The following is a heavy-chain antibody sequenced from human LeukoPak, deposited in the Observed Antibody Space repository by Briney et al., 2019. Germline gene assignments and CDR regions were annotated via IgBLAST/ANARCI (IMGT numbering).Heavy chain of an antibody. V-gene: IGHV4-34*01. Sequence: SETLSLTCAVSGYSISSGYYWSWIRQPPGKGLEWIGEINHSGSTNYNPSLKSRVTISVDTSKNQFSLKLSSVTAADTAVYYCARGMHDFWSASYYYYYMDVWGKGTTVTVSS. CDR1: GYSISSGYY. D-gene: IGHD3-3*01. CDR3: ARGMHDFWSASYYYYYMDV. CDR2: INHSGST. J-gene: IGHJ6*03.